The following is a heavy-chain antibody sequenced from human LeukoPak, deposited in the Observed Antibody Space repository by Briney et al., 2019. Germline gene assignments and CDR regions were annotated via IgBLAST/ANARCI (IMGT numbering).Heavy chain of an antibody. Sequence: GGSLRLSCAASGFTFDDYAMNWVRQAPGKGLEWVSGINWNGGSTYYRDSVKGRLTISRDNAKNSLYLQMNSLRAEDTALYYCARVKGSGYRNSIDYWGQGTLVTVSS. V-gene: IGHV3-20*04. J-gene: IGHJ4*02. CDR1: GFTFDDYA. D-gene: IGHD3-3*01. CDR3: ARVKGSGYRNSIDY. CDR2: INWNGGST.